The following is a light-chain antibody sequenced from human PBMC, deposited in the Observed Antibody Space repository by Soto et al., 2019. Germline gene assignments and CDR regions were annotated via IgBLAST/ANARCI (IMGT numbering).Light chain of an antibody. V-gene: IGKV3-11*01. J-gene: IGKJ4*01. CDR3: QQRSKWVT. CDR1: QSVRSN. CDR2: DAS. Sequence: EIVMTQSPATLSVSPGERVTLSCRASQSVRSNLAWYQQKPGQAPRLLIYDASNRATGIPARFSGSGSGTDFTLTISSLEPEDFAVYYCQQRSKWVTFGRGTKVDIK.